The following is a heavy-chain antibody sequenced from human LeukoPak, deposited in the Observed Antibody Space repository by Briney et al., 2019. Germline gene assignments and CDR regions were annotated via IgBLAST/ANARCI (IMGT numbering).Heavy chain of an antibody. D-gene: IGHD3-10*01. CDR2: IYHSWST. CDR1: GYSISSGYF. J-gene: IGHJ4*02. Sequence: SDTLSLTRTVSGYSISSGYFWGWIRPPPGKGLEWIGSIYHSWSTYYNPSLMSRVTISVDTSKNRFSLNLSSVTAADTAVYYCARGSGSYYPAPLDYWGQGTLVTVSS. V-gene: IGHV4-38-2*02. CDR3: ARGSGSYYPAPLDY.